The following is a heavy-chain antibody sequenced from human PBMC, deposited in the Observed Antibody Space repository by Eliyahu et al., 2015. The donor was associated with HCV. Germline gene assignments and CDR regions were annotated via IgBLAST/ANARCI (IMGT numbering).Heavy chain of an antibody. V-gene: IGHV3-11*04. J-gene: IGHJ4*02. CDR3: ARDWVTYDY. CDR2: ITTSGATI. CDR1: GFTFTDYY. D-gene: IGHD5-18*01. Sequence: QVQLVESGGGLVKPGGSLXLXCAASGFTFTDYYMSWIRQAPGKGLEWVSYITTSGATIDYADSVKGRFTISRDNAKNSLYLQMNSLRVDDTAVYYCARDWVTYDYWGQGTLVTVSS.